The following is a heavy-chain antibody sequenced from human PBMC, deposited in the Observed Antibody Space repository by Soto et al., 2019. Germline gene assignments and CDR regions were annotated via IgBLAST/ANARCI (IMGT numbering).Heavy chain of an antibody. D-gene: IGHD5-18*01. V-gene: IGHV5-51*01. Sequence: LGETLKISCKGSGYSFTSYWIGWVRQVPGKGLEWMGIIYPGDSDTRYSPSFQGQVTISADKSIRTAYLQWSSLKASDTALYYCARLIVDTAIQGLADYWGQGTLVTFSS. CDR1: GYSFTSYW. CDR3: ARLIVDTAIQGLADY. J-gene: IGHJ4*02. CDR2: IYPGDSDT.